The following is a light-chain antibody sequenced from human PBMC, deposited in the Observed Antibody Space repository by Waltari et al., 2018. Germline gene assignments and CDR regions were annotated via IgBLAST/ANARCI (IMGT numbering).Light chain of an antibody. V-gene: IGLV1-44*01. CDR2: SNN. CDR3: ATWDDSLIGLV. J-gene: IGLJ2*01. Sequence: QSVLTQPPSASATPGQRVIISCSGSRPNIGSTTVTWYQQPPGTAPKRLILSNNGRPSGVPGRFSGSKSGTSASLAISGLQSEDEADYYCATWDDSLIGLVFGGGTKLTVL. CDR1: RPNIGSTT.